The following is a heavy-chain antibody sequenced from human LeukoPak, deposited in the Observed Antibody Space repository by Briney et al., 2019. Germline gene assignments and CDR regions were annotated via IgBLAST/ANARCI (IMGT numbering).Heavy chain of an antibody. Sequence: PGGSLRLSCAASGFIFSSFGMHWVRQAPGKGLEWVAVISYDGSNKYYADSVKGRFTISRDNSKNTLYPQMNSLRVEDTAVYYCAKVDSSDYGDLRIPADYWGQGTLVIVSS. CDR2: ISYDGSNK. CDR1: GFIFSSFG. V-gene: IGHV3-30*18. D-gene: IGHD4-17*01. CDR3: AKVDSSDYGDLRIPADY. J-gene: IGHJ4*02.